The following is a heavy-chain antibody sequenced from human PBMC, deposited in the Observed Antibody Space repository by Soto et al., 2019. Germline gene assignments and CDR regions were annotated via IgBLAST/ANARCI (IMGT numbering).Heavy chain of an antibody. CDR3: ARSRGLLWFGGVPYYYYGMDV. CDR2: IIPIFGTA. J-gene: IGHJ6*02. Sequence: QVQLVQSGAEVKKPGSSVKVSCKASGGTFSSYAISWVRQAPGQGLEWMGGIIPIFGTANYAQKFQGRVTITADESTSTAYMELSSLRSEDTAVYYCARSRGLLWFGGVPYYYYGMDVWGQGTTVTVSS. V-gene: IGHV1-69*01. D-gene: IGHD3-10*01. CDR1: GGTFSSYA.